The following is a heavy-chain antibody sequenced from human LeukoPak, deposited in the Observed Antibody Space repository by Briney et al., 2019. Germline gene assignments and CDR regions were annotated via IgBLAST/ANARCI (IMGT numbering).Heavy chain of an antibody. CDR1: GFTFSSYS. J-gene: IGHJ6*02. D-gene: IGHD2-21*02. Sequence: GGSLRLSCAASGFTFSSYSMNWVRQAPGKGLEWVSFISSSSNYIYYADSMKGRFTISRDNAKNSLYLQMDSLRAEDTAVYYCAKALAYCGGDCNYSYGMDVWGQGTTVTVSS. CDR3: AKALAYCGGDCNYSYGMDV. V-gene: IGHV3-21*01. CDR2: ISSSSNYI.